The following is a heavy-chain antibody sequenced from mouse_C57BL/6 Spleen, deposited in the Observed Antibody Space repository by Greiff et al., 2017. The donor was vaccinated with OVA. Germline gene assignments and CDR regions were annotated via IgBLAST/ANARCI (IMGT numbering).Heavy chain of an antibody. D-gene: IGHD2-2*01. CDR3: ALYYGYDVAWFAY. CDR1: GYTFTSYW. CDR2: IDPSDSET. V-gene: IGHV1-52*01. J-gene: IGHJ3*01. Sequence: QVQLQQPGAELVRPGSSVKLSCKASGYTFTSYWMHWVKQRPIQGLEWIGNIDPSDSETHYNQKFKDKATLTVDKSSSIAYMQLSSLTSEDSAVYYCALYYGYDVAWFAYWGQGTLVTVSA.